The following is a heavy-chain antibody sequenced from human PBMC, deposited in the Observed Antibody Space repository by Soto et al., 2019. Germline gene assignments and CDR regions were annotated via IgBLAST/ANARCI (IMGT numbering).Heavy chain of an antibody. CDR2: IYPGDSDT. Sequence: PGESLKISCKGSGYSFTTYWIGWVRQMPGKGLEWMGMIYPGDSDTRYSPSFQGQVTISADKSITTAYLQWSSLKASDTAIYYCARGSTAYHFDYWGQGTQVTVSS. J-gene: IGHJ4*02. V-gene: IGHV5-51*01. CDR3: ARGSTAYHFDY. CDR1: GYSFTTYW. D-gene: IGHD2-21*02.